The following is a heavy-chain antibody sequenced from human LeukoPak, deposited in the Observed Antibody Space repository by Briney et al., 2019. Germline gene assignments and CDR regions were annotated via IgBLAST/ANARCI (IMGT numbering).Heavy chain of an antibody. CDR3: ARDPPLYYYDSSGY. CDR1: GFTFSSYW. V-gene: IGHV3-7*01. D-gene: IGHD3-22*01. J-gene: IGHJ4*02. Sequence: GGSLRLSCAASGFTFSSYWMSWVRQAPGKGLEWVANIKQDGSEKYYVDSVKGRFTISRDNSKNTLYLQMNSLRAEDTAVYYCARDPPLYYYDSSGYWGQGTLVTVSS. CDR2: IKQDGSEK.